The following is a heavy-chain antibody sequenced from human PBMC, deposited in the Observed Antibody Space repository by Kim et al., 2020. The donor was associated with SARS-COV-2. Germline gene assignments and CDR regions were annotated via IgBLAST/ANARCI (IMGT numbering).Heavy chain of an antibody. CDR3: ARSALFRTFDI. J-gene: IGHJ3*02. CDR2: ST. D-gene: IGHD2-21*01. V-gene: IGHV4-4*09. Sequence: STDSNPSLQSRVTISVDTSKSQFALKLRSVTAADTAVYYCARSALFRTFDIWGQGTMVTVSS.